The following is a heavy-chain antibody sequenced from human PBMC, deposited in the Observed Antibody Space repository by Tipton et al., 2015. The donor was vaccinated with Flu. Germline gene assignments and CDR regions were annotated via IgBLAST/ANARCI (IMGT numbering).Heavy chain of an antibody. CDR3: ARADSSGYYKDDAFDI. D-gene: IGHD3-22*01. J-gene: IGHJ3*02. Sequence: TLSLTCTVSGDSISSYYWSRIRQPPGKGLEWIGYIYYSGSTNYNPSLKSRVTISVDTSKNQFSLKLSSVTAADTAVYYCARADSSGYYKDDAFDIWGQGTMVTVSS. CDR2: IYYSGST. V-gene: IGHV4-59*01. CDR1: GDSISSYY.